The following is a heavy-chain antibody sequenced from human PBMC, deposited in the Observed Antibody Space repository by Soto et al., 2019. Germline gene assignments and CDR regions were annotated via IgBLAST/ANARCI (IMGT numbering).Heavy chain of an antibody. Sequence: QVQLVQSGAEVKKPGSSVKVSCKASGGTFSSYISWVRQAPGQGLEWMGWIIPILGIANYAQKFQGRVTITADKSTSTAYMELSSLRSEDTAVYYCARLLYYDSSGYPLDYWGQGTLVTVSS. CDR2: IIPILGIA. J-gene: IGHJ4*02. D-gene: IGHD3-22*01. CDR3: ARLLYYDSSGYPLDY. V-gene: IGHV1-69*02. CDR1: GGTFSSY.